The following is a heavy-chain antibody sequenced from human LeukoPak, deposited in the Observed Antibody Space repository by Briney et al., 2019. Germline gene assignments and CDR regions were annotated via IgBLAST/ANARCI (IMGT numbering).Heavy chain of an antibody. CDR2: INPNSGGT. Sequence: ASVKVSCKASGYTFTGYYMHWVRQAPGQGLEWMGWINPNSGGTNYAQKFQGRVTMTRDTSISTAYMELSRLRSDDTAVYYCARGVGVLRYFDWLLGGGEYFDYWGQGTLVTVSS. D-gene: IGHD3-9*01. CDR1: GYTFTGYY. CDR3: ARGVGVLRYFDWLLGGGEYFDY. V-gene: IGHV1-2*02. J-gene: IGHJ4*02.